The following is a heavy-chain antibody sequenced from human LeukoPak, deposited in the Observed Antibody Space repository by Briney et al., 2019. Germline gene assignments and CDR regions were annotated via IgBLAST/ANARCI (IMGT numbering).Heavy chain of an antibody. J-gene: IGHJ4*02. CDR3: ARRTAMVTAIDY. CDR1: GGSFSGYY. D-gene: IGHD5-18*01. CDR2: INHSGST. V-gene: IGHV4-34*01. Sequence: PSETLSLTCAVYGGSFSGYYWSWIRQPPGKGLEWIGEINHSGSTNYNPSLKSRVTISVDTSKNQFSLKLSSVTAADTAVYYCARRTAMVTAIDYWGQGTLVTVSS.